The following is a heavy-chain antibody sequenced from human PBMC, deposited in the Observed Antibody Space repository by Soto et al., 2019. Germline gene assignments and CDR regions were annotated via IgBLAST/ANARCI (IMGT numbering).Heavy chain of an antibody. J-gene: IGHJ3*02. CDR2: IYYSGST. CDR1: GGSISSGDYY. D-gene: IGHD3-3*01. V-gene: IGHV4-30-4*01. CDR3: ARRLVVEVEYDFWSGYYPDAFDI. Sequence: QVQLQESGPGLVKPSQTLSLTCTVSGGSISSGDYYWSWIRQPPGKGLEWIGYIYYSGSTYYNPSLKSRVTISVDTSKNQFSLKLSSVTAADTVVYYCARRLVVEVEYDFWSGYYPDAFDIWGQGTMVTVSS.